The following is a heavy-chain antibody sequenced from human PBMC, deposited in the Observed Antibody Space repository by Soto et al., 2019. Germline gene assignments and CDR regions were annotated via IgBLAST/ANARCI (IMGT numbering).Heavy chain of an antibody. CDR2: IWHDGSNQ. CDR3: ARERGQIDY. CDR1: GFTFSSYG. V-gene: IGHV3-33*01. Sequence: QVQLVESGGGVVQPGRSLRLSCAASGFTFSSYGMQWVRRAPGKGLEWVAVIWHDGSNQYYADSVKGRFTISRDNSNNILYLQLNSLRAEDTGGYYCARERGQIDYWGQGTLVTVSS. J-gene: IGHJ4*02.